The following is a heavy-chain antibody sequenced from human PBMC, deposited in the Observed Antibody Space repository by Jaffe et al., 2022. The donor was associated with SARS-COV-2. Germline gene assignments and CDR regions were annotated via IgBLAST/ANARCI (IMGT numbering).Heavy chain of an antibody. Sequence: QVQLVESGGGVVQPGRSLRLSCAASGFTFSSYAMHWVRQAPGKGLEWVAVISYDGSNKYYADSVKGRFTISRDNSKNTLYLQMNSLRAEDTAVYYCARDFRYYGSGSPGRTTYYYYYMDVWGKGTTVTVSS. V-gene: IGHV3-30*04. D-gene: IGHD3-10*01. CDR1: GFTFSSYA. CDR2: ISYDGSNK. CDR3: ARDFRYYGSGSPGRTTYYYYYMDV. J-gene: IGHJ6*03.